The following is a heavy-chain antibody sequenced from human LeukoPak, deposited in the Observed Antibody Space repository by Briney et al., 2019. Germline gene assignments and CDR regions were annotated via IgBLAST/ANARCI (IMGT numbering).Heavy chain of an antibody. D-gene: IGHD2-21*02. V-gene: IGHV3-30*18. CDR1: GLNFTNNG. CDR2: ISYDGSTQ. J-gene: IGHJ5*02. Sequence: PGGSLRLSCVVSGLNFTNNGMRWVRQAPDKGLEWVAVISYDGSTQYYADSVKGRFTISRDGAKRSVFLQMDSLRPEDTAVYYCAKDGGDHRNSWFDPWGQGTLVSVSS. CDR3: AKDGGDHRNSWFDP.